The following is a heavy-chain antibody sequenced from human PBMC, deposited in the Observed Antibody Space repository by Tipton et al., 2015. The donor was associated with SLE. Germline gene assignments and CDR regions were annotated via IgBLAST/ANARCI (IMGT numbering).Heavy chain of an antibody. D-gene: IGHD6-6*01. CDR1: GFTFDNYW. V-gene: IGHV3-7*01. Sequence: SLRLSCAASGFTFDNYWMHWVRQAPGKGLEWVANIKQDGREIYYVDSVKGRFTIPRDNAENSLYLQMNSLRADDTAHYYCARALGARDGYWGQGTLVTVSS. J-gene: IGHJ4*02. CDR2: IKQDGREI. CDR3: ARALGARDGY.